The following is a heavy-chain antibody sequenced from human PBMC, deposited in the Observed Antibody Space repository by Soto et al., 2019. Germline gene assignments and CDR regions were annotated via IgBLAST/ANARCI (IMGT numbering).Heavy chain of an antibody. V-gene: IGHV1-2*04. D-gene: IGHD6-13*01. CDR3: ARGIAAAAARGMDA. J-gene: IGHJ6*02. Sequence: ASVKVSCKASGYTFTNFGISWVRQAPGQGLEWMGWINPNSGGTNYAQKFQGWVTMTRDTSISTAYMELSRLRSDDTAVYYCARGIAAAAARGMDAWGQGTTVTVSS. CDR1: GYTFTNFG. CDR2: INPNSGGT.